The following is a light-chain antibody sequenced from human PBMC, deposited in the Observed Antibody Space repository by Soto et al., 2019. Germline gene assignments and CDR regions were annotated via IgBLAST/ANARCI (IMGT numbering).Light chain of an antibody. Sequence: DIQMTQSPSTLSASVGDRVTITCRASQTIGRWLAWYQQKPGRAPNLLLYKASSLQSGVPSRFSGSESGTEFTLTTTSLQPDDFATYYCQHYDNSSPTFGQGTKLEIK. V-gene: IGKV1-5*03. CDR3: QHYDNSSPT. CDR2: KAS. CDR1: QTIGRW. J-gene: IGKJ2*01.